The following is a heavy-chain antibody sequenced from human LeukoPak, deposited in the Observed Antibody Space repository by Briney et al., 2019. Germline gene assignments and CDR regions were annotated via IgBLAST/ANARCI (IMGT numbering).Heavy chain of an antibody. J-gene: IGHJ6*03. D-gene: IGHD3-3*01. Sequence: GGSLRLSCAASGFTFSSYSMNRVRPALGKGLGWVSSISSSSSYIYYADSVKGRFTISRDNAKNSLYLQMNSLRAEDTAVYYCTLDVDFYYYMDVWGKGTTVTVSS. CDR1: GFTFSSYS. CDR2: ISSSSSYI. V-gene: IGHV3-21*01. CDR3: TLDVDFYYYMDV.